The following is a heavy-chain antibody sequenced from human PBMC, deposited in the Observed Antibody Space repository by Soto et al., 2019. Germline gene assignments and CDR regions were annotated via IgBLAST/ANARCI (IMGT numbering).Heavy chain of an antibody. D-gene: IGHD3-10*01. CDR1: GGSISSYY. Sequence: SETLSLTCTVSGGSISSYYWSWIRQPPGKGLEWIGYIYYSGSTNYNPSLKSRVTISVDTSKNQFSLKLNSMTAADTAVYYCARHNYGSGRTYFDYWGPGTLVTVSS. V-gene: IGHV4-59*08. J-gene: IGHJ4*02. CDR3: ARHNYGSGRTYFDY. CDR2: IYYSGST.